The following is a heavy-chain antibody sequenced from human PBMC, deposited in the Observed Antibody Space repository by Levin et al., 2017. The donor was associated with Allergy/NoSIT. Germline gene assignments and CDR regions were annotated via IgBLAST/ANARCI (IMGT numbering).Heavy chain of an antibody. Sequence: LSLTCAAAGFTSSNYAMSWVRQAPGKGLECVSTISGASSNTYYTDSVKGRFTISRDRSKTTVNLQMNSLRAEDTAVYYCARASNLDPWNPLDYWGRGTLVTVSS. CDR1: GFTSSNYA. V-gene: IGHV3-23*01. CDR3: ARASNLDPWNPLDY. CDR2: ISGASSNT. D-gene: IGHD1-1*01. J-gene: IGHJ4*02.